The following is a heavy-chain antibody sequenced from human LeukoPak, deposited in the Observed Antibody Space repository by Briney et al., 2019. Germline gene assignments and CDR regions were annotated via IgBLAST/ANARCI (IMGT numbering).Heavy chain of an antibody. Sequence: GGSLRLSCAASGFTFSSYAMHWVRQAPGKGLEWISHISSTSGAVYYADSVKGRFTISRDNAKNSLYLQMNSLRAEDTAVYYCARIFGTSPPYYYGMDVWGQGTTVTVSS. CDR1: GFTFSSYA. D-gene: IGHD3-3*01. CDR3: ARIFGTSPPYYYGMDV. V-gene: IGHV3-48*04. J-gene: IGHJ6*02. CDR2: ISSTSGAV.